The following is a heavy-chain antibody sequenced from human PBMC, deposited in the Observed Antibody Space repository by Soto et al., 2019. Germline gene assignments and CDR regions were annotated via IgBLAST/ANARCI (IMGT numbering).Heavy chain of an antibody. V-gene: IGHV3-48*01. Sequence: EVQLVESGGGLVQPGGSLRLSCVASGFTLSRYSMNWVRQAPGKGLEWVSYISRSSSTIYYADSVKGRFTISRDNAENSLDLQMNSLRAEDTAVYYCARDLAGGIPDYCGQGTRITVSS. CDR1: GFTLSRYS. J-gene: IGHJ4*02. CDR2: ISRSSSTI. CDR3: ARDLAGGIPDY. D-gene: IGHD6-13*01.